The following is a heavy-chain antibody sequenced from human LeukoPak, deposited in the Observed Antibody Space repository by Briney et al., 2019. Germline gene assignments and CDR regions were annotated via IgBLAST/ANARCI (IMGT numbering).Heavy chain of an antibody. V-gene: IGHV4-31*03. CDR1: GGSISSGGYY. CDR3: ARDRGGDYPGDFDY. D-gene: IGHD2-21*02. CDR2: IYYSGST. Sequence: PSETLSLTCTVSGGSISSGGYYWSWIRQHPGKGLEWIGYIYYSGSTYYNPSLKSRVTISVDTSKNQFSLKLSSVTAADTAVCYCARDRGGDYPGDFDYWGQGTLVTVSS. J-gene: IGHJ4*02.